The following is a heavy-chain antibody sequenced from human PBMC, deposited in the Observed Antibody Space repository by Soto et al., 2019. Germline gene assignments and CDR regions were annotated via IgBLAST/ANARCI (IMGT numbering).Heavy chain of an antibody. CDR3: AREGGATDNWFAP. J-gene: IGHJ5*02. CDR2: ISHSGRT. D-gene: IGHD5-12*01. V-gene: IGHV4-34*01. Sequence: QVQLLQSGAGLLKPSETLSLTCAVSGASFSDFYWSWIRQSPGKGLEWIGEISHSGRTNCNPSLKSRVTISVDTSKNQFSLRLTSVTAADTAVYYCAREGGATDNWFAPWGQGTLVIVSS. CDR1: GASFSDFY.